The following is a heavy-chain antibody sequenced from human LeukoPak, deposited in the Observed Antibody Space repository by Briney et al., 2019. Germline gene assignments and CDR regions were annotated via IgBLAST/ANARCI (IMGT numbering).Heavy chain of an antibody. V-gene: IGHV1-24*01. CDR1: GYTLTGLS. D-gene: IGHD3-22*01. J-gene: IGHJ4*02. Sequence: ASVKVSCKVSGYTLTGLSMHWVRQAPGKGLEWMGGFDPEDGETIYAQKFQGRVTMTEDTSTDTAYMELSSLRSEDTAVYYCAARYYYDSSGYLLGPDYWGQGTLVTVSS. CDR2: FDPEDGET. CDR3: AARYYYDSSGYLLGPDY.